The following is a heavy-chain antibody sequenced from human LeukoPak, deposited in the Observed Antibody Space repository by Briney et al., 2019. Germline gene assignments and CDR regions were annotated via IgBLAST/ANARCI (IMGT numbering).Heavy chain of an antibody. Sequence: ASVKVSCQTSGYPFIGYYIHWVRQAPGQGFEWMGWINPHSGATHYPQKFQGRVTMTRDAPINTAYMELSGLKSADTAVYFCARAIFYDIEFWGQGTLVTVSP. CDR3: ARAIFYDIEF. D-gene: IGHD3-22*01. J-gene: IGHJ4*02. CDR2: INPHSGAT. V-gene: IGHV1-2*02. CDR1: GYPFIGYY.